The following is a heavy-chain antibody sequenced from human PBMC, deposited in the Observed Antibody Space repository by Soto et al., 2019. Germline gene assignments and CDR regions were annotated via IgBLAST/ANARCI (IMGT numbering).Heavy chain of an antibody. J-gene: IGHJ6*02. CDR3: AKSLGGEIYYSDYAMDV. V-gene: IGHV1-69*06. D-gene: IGHD3-16*01. Sequence: QVQVVQSGAEVKRPGSSVNVSCKASGGYFNNRQTLNSYPISLVRQAPGQGLEWMGGIIPLFGTTNYAQRFQGRVTITADKSTSTTYLVLNNVTSDDTAVYYCAKSLGGEIYYSDYAMDVWGHGTTVTVSS. CDR1: GGYFNNRQTLNSYP. CDR2: IIPLFGTT.